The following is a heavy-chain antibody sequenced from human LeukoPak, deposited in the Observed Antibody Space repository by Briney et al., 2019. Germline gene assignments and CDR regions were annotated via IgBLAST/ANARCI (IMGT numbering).Heavy chain of an antibody. CDR1: GGTFSSYA. J-gene: IGHJ4*02. CDR2: IIPIFGTA. D-gene: IGHD3-3*01. CDR3: ARGTCYDFWSGYSPYGSGSPFDY. Sequence: ASVKVSCKASGGTFSSYAISWVRQAPGQGLEWMGGIIPIFGTANYAQKFQGRVTITTDESTSTAYMELSSLRSEDTAVYYCARGTCYDFWSGYSPYGSGSPFDYWGQGTLVTVSS. V-gene: IGHV1-69*05.